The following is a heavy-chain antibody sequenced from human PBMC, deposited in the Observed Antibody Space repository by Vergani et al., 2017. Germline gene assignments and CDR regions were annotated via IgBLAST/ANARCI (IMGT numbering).Heavy chain of an antibody. V-gene: IGHV5-51*01. D-gene: IGHD1-1*01. CDR1: EYSFGNYW. J-gene: IGHJ4*02. CDR2: IYPTDSDT. CDR3: ARHTTYTDS. Sequence: EVELVQSGPEMRKPGESLKISCKGSEYSFGNYWIGWVRQMPGTGLEWMGIIYPTDSDTRYSPSFQGQVTIPADKSISTAFLQWDSLKASDTALYYCARHTTYTDSWGQGTLVTVSS.